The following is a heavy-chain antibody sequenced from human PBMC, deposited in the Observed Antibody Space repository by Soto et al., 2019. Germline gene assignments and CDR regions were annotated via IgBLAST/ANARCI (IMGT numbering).Heavy chain of an antibody. J-gene: IGHJ4*02. CDR1: RGRLGSNT. CDR3: ARGGGGYSNYDSD. V-gene: IGHV1-69*02. CDR2: IIPILGIA. Sequence: ASRGRLGSNTRWSLQQAHKQGLEWMGRIIPILGIANYAQKFHGRVTITADKSTSTAYMQLSSLRSEDTAVYYCARGGGGYSNYDSDWGQRPLVTVSS. D-gene: IGHD4-4*01.